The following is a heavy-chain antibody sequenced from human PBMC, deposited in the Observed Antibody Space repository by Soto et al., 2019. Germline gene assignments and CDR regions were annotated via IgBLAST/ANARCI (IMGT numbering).Heavy chain of an antibody. CDR3: ARAGPSGSRPELGYYFDY. Sequence: SETLSLTCTVSGGSISSGGYYWSWIRQHPGKGLEWIGYIYYSGSTYYNPSLKSRVTISVDTSKNQFSLKLSSVTAADTAVYYCARAGPSGSRPELGYYFDYWGQGTLVTVSS. CDR1: GGSISSGGYY. CDR2: IYYSGST. V-gene: IGHV4-31*03. J-gene: IGHJ4*02. D-gene: IGHD6-13*01.